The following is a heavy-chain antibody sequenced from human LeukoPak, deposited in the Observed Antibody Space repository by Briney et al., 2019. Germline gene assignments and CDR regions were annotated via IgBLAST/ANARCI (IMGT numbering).Heavy chain of an antibody. CDR3: TRVQDTSGWFDY. CDR2: TYYRSKWYH. CDR1: GDSLSSNSAA. Sequence: QTLSLTCAISGDSLSSNSAAWNWIRQSPSRGLEWLGRTYYRSKWYHDYAVSVKSRIAINPDTSKNQVSLQLNSVTPEDTAVYYCTRVQDTSGWFDYWGQGTLVTVSS. V-gene: IGHV6-1*01. J-gene: IGHJ5*01. D-gene: IGHD6-19*01.